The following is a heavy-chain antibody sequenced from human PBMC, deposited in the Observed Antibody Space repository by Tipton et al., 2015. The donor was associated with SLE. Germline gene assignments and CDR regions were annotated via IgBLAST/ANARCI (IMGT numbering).Heavy chain of an antibody. CDR3: VRALVGATNPFDY. J-gene: IGHJ4*02. CDR2: IYYSGST. V-gene: IGHV4-61*08. Sequence: TLSLTCTVSGGSISSGDYYWSWIRQPPGKGLEWIGYIYYSGSTNYNPSLKSRVTISVDTSKNQFSLKLSSVTAADTAVYYCVRALVGATNPFDYWGQGTLVTVSS. D-gene: IGHD1-26*01. CDR1: GGSISSGDYY.